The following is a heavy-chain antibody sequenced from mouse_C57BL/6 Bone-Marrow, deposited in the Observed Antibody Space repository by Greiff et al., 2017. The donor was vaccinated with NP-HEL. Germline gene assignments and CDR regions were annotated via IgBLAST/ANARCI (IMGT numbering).Heavy chain of an antibody. CDR2: IYPRSGNT. Sequence: VQRVESGAELARPGASVKLSCKASGYTFTSYGISWVKQRTGQGLEWIGEIYPRSGNTYYNEKFKGKATLTADKSSSTAYMELRSLTSEDSAVYFCAINWAIYYAMDYWGQGTSVTVSS. J-gene: IGHJ4*01. V-gene: IGHV1-81*01. CDR1: GYTFTSYG. D-gene: IGHD4-1*01. CDR3: AINWAIYYAMDY.